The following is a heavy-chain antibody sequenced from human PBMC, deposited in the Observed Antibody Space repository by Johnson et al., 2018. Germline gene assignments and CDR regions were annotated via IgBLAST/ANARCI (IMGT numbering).Heavy chain of an antibody. CDR1: GFTFSSYT. Sequence: QVQLVESGGGVVQPGRSLRLSRAASGFTFSSYTMHWVRQAPGKGLEWVAVISYDGTNKYFADSLKGRFTIPRDNSKNTLYLQINSLRAEDTAVYYCAKWEDLKGAFDIWGQGTMVTVSS. CDR3: AKWEDLKGAFDI. CDR2: ISYDGTNK. V-gene: IGHV3-30-3*02. D-gene: IGHD1-26*01. J-gene: IGHJ3*02.